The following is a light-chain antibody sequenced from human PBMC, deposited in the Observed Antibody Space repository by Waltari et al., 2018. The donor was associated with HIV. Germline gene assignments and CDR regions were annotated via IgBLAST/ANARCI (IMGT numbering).Light chain of an antibody. V-gene: IGLV1-44*01. CDR3: AAWDDSLNGWV. Sequence: QSVVTQPPSASGTPGQRVTISCFGRDSNVRGNTVNWHQQYPGAAPKLLIYRNNQRPSGVPDRFSGSKSGTSASLAISGLQSEDEADYYCAAWDDSLNGWVFGGGTRVTVL. CDR2: RNN. J-gene: IGLJ3*02. CDR1: DSNVRGNT.